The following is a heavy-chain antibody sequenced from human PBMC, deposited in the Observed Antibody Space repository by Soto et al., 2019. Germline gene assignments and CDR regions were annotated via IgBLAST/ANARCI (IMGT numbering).Heavy chain of an antibody. CDR1: GGSISSGGYY. V-gene: IGHV4-31*03. CDR2: IYSSGST. D-gene: IGHD6-13*01. CDR3: ARGLAAAGTLLLYYFDY. J-gene: IGHJ4*02. Sequence: SETLSLTCTVSGGSISSGGYYWSWIRQHPGKGLEWIGYIYSSGSTYYNPSLKSRVTISVDTSKNPFSLKLSSVTAADTAVYYCARGLAAAGTLLLYYFDYWGQGTLVTVSS.